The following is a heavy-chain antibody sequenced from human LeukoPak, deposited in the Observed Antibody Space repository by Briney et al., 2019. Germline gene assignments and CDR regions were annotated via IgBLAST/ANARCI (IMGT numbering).Heavy chain of an antibody. CDR3: ASRPTGRYYYYGMDV. J-gene: IGHJ6*02. Sequence: GGSLRLSCAASGFTVSSKYMSWVRQAPGKGLEWVSVIYSGGSTYYADSVKGRFTISRDNSKNTLYLQMNSLRAEDTAVYYCASRPTGRYYYYGMDVWGQGTTVTVSS. CDR2: IYSGGST. CDR1: GFTVSSKY. D-gene: IGHD1-26*01. V-gene: IGHV3-66*01.